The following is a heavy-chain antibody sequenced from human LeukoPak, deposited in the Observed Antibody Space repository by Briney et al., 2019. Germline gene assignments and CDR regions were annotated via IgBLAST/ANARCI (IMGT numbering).Heavy chain of an antibody. V-gene: IGHV1-69*06. J-gene: IGHJ3*02. Sequence: ALVKVSCKASGGTFISYAISWVRQAPGQGLEWMGGIIPIFGTANYAQKFQGRVTITADKSTSTAYMELSSLRSEDTAVYYCARDPTEYCSSTSCSDAFDIWGQGTMVTVSS. CDR3: ARDPTEYCSSTSCSDAFDI. CDR2: IIPIFGTA. CDR1: GGTFISYA. D-gene: IGHD2-2*01.